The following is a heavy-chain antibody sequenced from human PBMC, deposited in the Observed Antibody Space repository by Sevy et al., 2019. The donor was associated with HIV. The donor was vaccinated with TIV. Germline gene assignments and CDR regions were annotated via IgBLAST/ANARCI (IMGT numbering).Heavy chain of an antibody. J-gene: IGHJ4*02. Sequence: GRSLRLSCAASGFTFSSYAMHWVRQAPGKGLEWVAVISYDGSNKYYADSVKGRFTISRDNSKNTLYLQMNSLRAEDTAVYYCARQAYCGGDCYGYFDYWGQGTLVTVSS. CDR2: ISYDGSNK. V-gene: IGHV3-30-3*01. CDR1: GFTFSSYA. D-gene: IGHD2-21*02. CDR3: ARQAYCGGDCYGYFDY.